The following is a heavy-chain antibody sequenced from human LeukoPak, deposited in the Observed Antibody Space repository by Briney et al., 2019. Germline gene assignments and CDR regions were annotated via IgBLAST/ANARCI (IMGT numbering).Heavy chain of an antibody. J-gene: IGHJ6*02. CDR1: GYXFTSYY. Sequence: ASVKLSCKASGYXFTSYYIHWVRQAPGQGLEWMGMINPSGGTTIYAPKFQGRVNMTRDTYASTVYMEVSSLRSEDTAMFYCAIIPNFGMDVWGQGTTVTDSS. CDR2: INPSGGTT. CDR3: AIIPNFGMDV. V-gene: IGHV1-46*01.